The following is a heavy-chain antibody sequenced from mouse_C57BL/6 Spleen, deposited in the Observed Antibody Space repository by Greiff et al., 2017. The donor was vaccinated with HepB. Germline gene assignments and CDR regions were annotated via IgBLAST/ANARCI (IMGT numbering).Heavy chain of an antibody. Sequence: VQLQQSGGGLVKPGGSLKLSCAASGFTFSDYGMHWVRQAPEKGLEWVAYISSGSSTIYYADTVKGRFTISRDNAKNTLFLQMTSLRSEDTAMYYCARQDWETWFAYWGQGTLVTVSA. D-gene: IGHD4-1*01. CDR3: ARQDWETWFAY. J-gene: IGHJ3*01. V-gene: IGHV5-17*01. CDR2: ISSGSSTI. CDR1: GFTFSDYG.